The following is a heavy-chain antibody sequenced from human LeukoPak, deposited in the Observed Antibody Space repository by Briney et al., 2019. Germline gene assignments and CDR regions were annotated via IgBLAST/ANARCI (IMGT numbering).Heavy chain of an antibody. V-gene: IGHV4-31*03. CDR2: IYYSGST. CDR3: AREIAASGTNWFDP. Sequence: SETLSLTCTVSGGSISRAGYYWNWIRQHPERGLEWIGYIYYSGSTYSNPSLKSRVAISLDTSKNQFSLKLSSVTAADTALYYCAREIAASGTNWFDPWGPGILITVSS. CDR1: GGSISRAGYY. D-gene: IGHD6-13*01. J-gene: IGHJ5*02.